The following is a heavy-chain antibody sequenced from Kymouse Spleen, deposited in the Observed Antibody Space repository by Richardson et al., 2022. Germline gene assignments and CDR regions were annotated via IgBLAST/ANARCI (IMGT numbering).Heavy chain of an antibody. V-gene: IGHV3-33*01. CDR3: ATGTTTNYYYGMDV. CDR2: IWYDGSNK. J-gene: IGHJ6*02. Sequence: QVQLVESGGGVVQPGRSLRLSCAASGFTFSSYGMHWVRQAPGKGLEWVAVIWYDGSNKYYADSVKGRFTISRDNSKNTLYLQMNSLRAEDTAVYYCATGTTTNYYYGMDVWGQGTTVTVSS. D-gene: IGHD1-7*01. CDR1: GFTFSSYG.